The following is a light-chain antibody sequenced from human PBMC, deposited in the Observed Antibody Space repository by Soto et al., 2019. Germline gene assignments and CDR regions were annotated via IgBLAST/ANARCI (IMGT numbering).Light chain of an antibody. V-gene: IGLV4-60*02. CDR2: LEGSGSY. J-gene: IGLJ3*02. CDR3: ETWDFNTRV. Sequence: QLVLTQSSSASASLGSSVKLTCTLSSGHSSYIIAWHQQQPGKAPRYLMKLEGSGSYNKGSGVPDRFSGSSSGADRYLTISNLQFEDEADYYCETWDFNTRVFGGGIKLTVL. CDR1: SGHSSYI.